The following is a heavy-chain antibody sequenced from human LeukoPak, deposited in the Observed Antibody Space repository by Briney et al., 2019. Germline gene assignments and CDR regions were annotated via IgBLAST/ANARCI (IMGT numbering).Heavy chain of an antibody. CDR1: GYTFTSYG. J-gene: IGHJ4*02. D-gene: IGHD6-19*01. V-gene: IGHV1-18*01. CDR2: ISAYNGNT. CDR3: ARDSSGWQPFDY. Sequence: ASVKVSCKASGYTFTSYGISWVRQAPGQGLEWMGWISAYNGNTNYAQKLQGRVTMTTDTSTSTAYMELRSLRSDDTAVYYCARDSSGWQPFDYWGQGALVTVSS.